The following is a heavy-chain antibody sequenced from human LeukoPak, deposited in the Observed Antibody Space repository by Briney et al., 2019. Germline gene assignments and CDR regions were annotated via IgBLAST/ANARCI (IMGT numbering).Heavy chain of an antibody. Sequence: SETLSLTCTVSGDSIIGSYWSWIRQAPGKGLEWIGYIYYSVDTDYNPSLKSRVTISVDTSKNQFSLKLSSVTAADTAVYYCARPRPGNYYYYYMDVWGKGTTVTVSS. CDR2: IYYSVDT. V-gene: IGHV4-59*08. CDR3: ARPRPGNYYYYYMDV. D-gene: IGHD6-6*01. J-gene: IGHJ6*03. CDR1: GDSIIGSY.